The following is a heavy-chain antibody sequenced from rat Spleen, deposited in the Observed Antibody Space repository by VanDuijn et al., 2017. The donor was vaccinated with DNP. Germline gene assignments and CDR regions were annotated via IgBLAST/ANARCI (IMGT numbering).Heavy chain of an antibody. V-gene: IGHV5-7*01. D-gene: IGHD1-4*01. CDR2: VSYDGSST. CDR3: ATSPGPNWFAY. Sequence: EVQLVESGGGLVQPGRSLKFSCAASGFTFSDYHMAWVRQAPKKGLEWVATVSYDGSSTYYRDSVKGRFTISRDNANRTLYLQMDSLRSEDTATYYCATSPGPNWFAYWGQGTLVTVSS. CDR1: GFTFSDYH. J-gene: IGHJ3*01.